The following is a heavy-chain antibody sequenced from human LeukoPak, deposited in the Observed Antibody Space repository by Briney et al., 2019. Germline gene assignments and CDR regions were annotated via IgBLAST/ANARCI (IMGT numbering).Heavy chain of an antibody. V-gene: IGHV3-9*01. D-gene: IGHD7-27*01. CDR1: GFTFDDYA. Sequence: GGSLRLSCAASGFTFDDYAMHWVRQAPGKGLEWVSGISWNSGSIGYADSVKGRFTISRDNAKNSLYLQMNSLRAEDTALYYCAKEKLGFVYWGQGTLVTVSS. CDR3: AKEKLGFVY. CDR2: ISWNSGSI. J-gene: IGHJ4*02.